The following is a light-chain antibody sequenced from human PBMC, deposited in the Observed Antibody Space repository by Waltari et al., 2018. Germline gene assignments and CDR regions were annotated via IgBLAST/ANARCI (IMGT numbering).Light chain of an antibody. CDR1: NIGSKS. CDR3: QVWDRSRDQWV. CDR2: DDG. Sequence: SYVLTQPPSVSVGPGQTAMIPWGGNNIGSKSGHWYRQRPGQAPMLVVYDDGDRPSGIPERFSGSNSGDTATLTISRVEAGDEADYYCQVWDRSRDQWVFGGGTKLTVL. J-gene: IGLJ3*02. V-gene: IGLV3-21*02.